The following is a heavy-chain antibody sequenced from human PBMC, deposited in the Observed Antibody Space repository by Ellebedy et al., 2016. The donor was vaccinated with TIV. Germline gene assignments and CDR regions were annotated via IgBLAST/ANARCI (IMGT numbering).Heavy chain of an antibody. Sequence: ASVKVSCKASGYTFSGYYIHWVRQAPGQGLEWMGWINPGSGATSSAPKFQGGVAMTRDTSISTAHMELSTLRPDDTAVYFCARVASPREMATTHFDYWGQGTLVTVSS. D-gene: IGHD5-24*01. V-gene: IGHV1-2*02. J-gene: IGHJ4*02. CDR2: INPGSGAT. CDR3: ARVASPREMATTHFDY. CDR1: GYTFSGYY.